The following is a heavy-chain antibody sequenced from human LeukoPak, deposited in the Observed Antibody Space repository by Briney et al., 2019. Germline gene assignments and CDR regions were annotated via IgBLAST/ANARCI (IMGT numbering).Heavy chain of an antibody. CDR3: ARDKEKWLQYNWFDP. Sequence: ASVKVSCKASGYTFTGYYMHWVRQAPGQGLEWMGGIIPIFGTANYAQKFQGRVTITADKSTSTAYMELSSLRSEDTAVYYCARDKEKWLQYNWFDPWGQGTLVTVSS. J-gene: IGHJ5*02. CDR2: IIPIFGTA. V-gene: IGHV1-69*06. D-gene: IGHD5-24*01. CDR1: GYTFTGYY.